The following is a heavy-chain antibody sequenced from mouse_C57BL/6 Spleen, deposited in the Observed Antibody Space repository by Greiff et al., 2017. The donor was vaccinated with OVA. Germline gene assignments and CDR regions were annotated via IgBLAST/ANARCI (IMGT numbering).Heavy chain of an antibody. D-gene: IGHD3-2*02. CDR2: IYPGDGDT. CDR1: GYAFSSSW. V-gene: IGHV1-82*01. CDR3: AREGAQALSWFAY. Sequence: VQLQQSGPELVKPGASVKISCKASGYAFSSSWMNWVKQRPGKGLEWIGRIYPGDGDTNYNGKFKGKATLTADKSSSTAYMQLSSLTSEDSAVYFCAREGAQALSWFAYWGQGTLVTVSA. J-gene: IGHJ3*01.